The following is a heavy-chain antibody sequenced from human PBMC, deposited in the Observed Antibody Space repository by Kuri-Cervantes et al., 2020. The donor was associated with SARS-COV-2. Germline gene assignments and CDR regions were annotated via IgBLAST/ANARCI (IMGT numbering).Heavy chain of an antibody. D-gene: IGHD3-22*01. J-gene: IGHJ3*02. CDR2: ISGSGGST. CDR1: GFTFSSYA. Sequence: GESLKISCAASGFTFSSYAMSWVRQAPGKGLEWVSAISGSGGSTYYADSVKGRFTISRDNSKSTLYLQMNSLRAEDTAVYYCANGGSGYYLHDAFDIWGQGTMVTVSS. V-gene: IGHV3-23*01. CDR3: ANGGSGYYLHDAFDI.